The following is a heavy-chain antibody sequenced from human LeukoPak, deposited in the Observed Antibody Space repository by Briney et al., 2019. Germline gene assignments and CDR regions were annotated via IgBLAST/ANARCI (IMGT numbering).Heavy chain of an antibody. CDR3: AKVHQGYYYMDV. Sequence: GGSLRLSCAASGFTFGTYGMHWVRQAPGKGLEWVAVLWYDGSDKYYADSVKGRFTISRDNSNNTLYLQINSLRAEDTAVYYCAKVHQGYYYMDVWGRGTTVTVSS. J-gene: IGHJ6*03. CDR2: LWYDGSDK. CDR1: GFTFGTYG. D-gene: IGHD2-2*01. V-gene: IGHV3-33*06.